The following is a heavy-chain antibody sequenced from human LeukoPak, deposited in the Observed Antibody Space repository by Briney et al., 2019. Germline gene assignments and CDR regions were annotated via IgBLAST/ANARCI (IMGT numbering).Heavy chain of an antibody. J-gene: IGHJ5*02. CDR2: INPNSGGT. CDR3: ARQYGGYSWFDP. Sequence: ASVKVSCKASGYTFTGYYMHWVRQAPGQGLEWMGWINPNSGGTNYAQKFQGRVTMTRDTSISTAYMELSRLRSDDTAVYYCARQYGGYSWFDPWGQGTLVTVSS. CDR1: GYTFTGYY. V-gene: IGHV1-2*02. D-gene: IGHD5-12*01.